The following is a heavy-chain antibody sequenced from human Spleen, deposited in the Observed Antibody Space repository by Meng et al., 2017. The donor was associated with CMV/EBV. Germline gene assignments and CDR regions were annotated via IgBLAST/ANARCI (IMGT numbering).Heavy chain of an antibody. CDR1: GYTFTSYG. CDR2: IIPMVGVP. D-gene: IGHD2-15*01. CDR3: ARGRLCGGGSCRDAFDI. Sequence: SVKVSCKASGYTFTSYGISWMRQAPGQGLEWMGGIIPMVGVPNYGQRFQGRVTITADKNTSTAYMELSSLRSEDTAMFYCARGRLCGGGSCRDAFDIWGQGTMVTVSS. J-gene: IGHJ3*02. V-gene: IGHV1-69*10.